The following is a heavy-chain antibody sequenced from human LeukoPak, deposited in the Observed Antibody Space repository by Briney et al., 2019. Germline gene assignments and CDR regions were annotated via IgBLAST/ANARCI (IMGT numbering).Heavy chain of an antibody. D-gene: IGHD1-26*01. CDR2: INVDGGSI. J-gene: IGHJ4*02. CDR1: GFTLNDYW. Sequence: GGSLTLSCAASGFTLNDYWMHWVRQAAGKGLVWVSRINVDGGSISYADSVKGRFTISRDNARKTLYLQMNSLRAEDTAVYYCTRIKWDLTYFDYWGQGTLVTTYS. CDR3: TRIKWDLTYFDY. V-gene: IGHV3-74*01.